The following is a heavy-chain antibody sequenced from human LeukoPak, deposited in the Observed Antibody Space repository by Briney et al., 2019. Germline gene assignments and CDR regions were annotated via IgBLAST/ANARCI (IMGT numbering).Heavy chain of an antibody. CDR1: GFSFSNFA. V-gene: IGHV3-21*01. D-gene: IGHD3-10*01. CDR3: ARPPMVRGGSTPGGYYYYMDV. Sequence: KPGGSLRLSCEVSGFSFSNFAMSWVRQAPGKGLEWVSSISSSSSYIYYADSVKGRFTISRDNAKNSLYLQMNSLRAEDTAVYYCARPPMVRGGSTPGGYYYYMDVWGKGTTVTVSS. CDR2: ISSSSSYI. J-gene: IGHJ6*03.